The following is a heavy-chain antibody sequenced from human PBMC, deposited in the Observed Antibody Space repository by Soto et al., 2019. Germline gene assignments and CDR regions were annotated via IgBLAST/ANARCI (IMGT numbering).Heavy chain of an antibody. CDR3: ARSQGSSTSLEIYYYYYYGMDV. J-gene: IGHJ6*02. D-gene: IGHD2-2*01. CDR1: GGTFSSYA. CDR2: IVPISGTA. V-gene: IGHV1-69*01. Sequence: QVQLVQSGAEVKKPGSSVKVSCKASGGTFSSYAISWERQAPGQGLEWMGGIVPISGTANYAQKFQGRVTITADESTSKAYMELSSLRSEDTAVYYCARSQGSSTSLEIYYYYYYGMDVWGQGTTVTVSS.